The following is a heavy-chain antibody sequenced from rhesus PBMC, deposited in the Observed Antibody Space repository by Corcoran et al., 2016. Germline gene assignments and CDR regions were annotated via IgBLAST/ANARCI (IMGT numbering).Heavy chain of an antibody. Sequence: QLQLQESGPGLVTPSTPRSLTRAVSGALFRRSSRDSPSQSPVHGLEWIGYIYGSGSSTNYNPSLKSRVTLSVDTSKNQLSLKLSSVTAADTAVYYCAREGYSNYGGGLDVWGRGVLVTVSS. CDR3: AREGYSNYGGGLDV. V-gene: IGHV4S11*01. CDR1: GALFRRSS. D-gene: IGHD4-23*01. CDR2: IYGSGSST. J-gene: IGHJ5-2*02.